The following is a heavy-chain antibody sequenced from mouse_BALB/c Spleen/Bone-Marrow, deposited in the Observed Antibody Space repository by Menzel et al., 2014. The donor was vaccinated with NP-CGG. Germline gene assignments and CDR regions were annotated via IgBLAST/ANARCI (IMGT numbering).Heavy chain of an antibody. V-gene: IGHV1-69*02. J-gene: IGHJ3*01. Sequence: VHLVDSGAELVRPAASVKLSCKASGYPFTSYWLNWVQQRPGQGLEWIGNIYPSDSYTNYNQKFKDKATLTVDKSSSTAYMQISSAASEDSAVYYCARKEYWGEGSLVTVS. CDR2: IYPSDSYT. CDR3: ARKEY. CDR1: GYPFTSYW.